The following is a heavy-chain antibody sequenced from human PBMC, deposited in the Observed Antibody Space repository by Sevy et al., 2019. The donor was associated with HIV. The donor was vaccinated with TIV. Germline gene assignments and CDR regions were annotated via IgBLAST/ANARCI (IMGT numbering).Heavy chain of an antibody. CDR2: IKQDGSEK. CDR3: ARAQQVTMLVVIGGLYFDF. Sequence: GGSLRLSCAASGFTFSSYWMSWVRQAPGKGLEWVANIKQDGSEKYYVDSVKGRFTISRDNAKNSLYLQMNSLGAEDTAVYYCARAQQVTMLVVIGGLYFDFWGQGTLVTVSS. D-gene: IGHD3-22*01. CDR1: GFTFSSYW. V-gene: IGHV3-7*01. J-gene: IGHJ4*02.